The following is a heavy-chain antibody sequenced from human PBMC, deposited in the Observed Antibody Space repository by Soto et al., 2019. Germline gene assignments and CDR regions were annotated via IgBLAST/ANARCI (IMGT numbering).Heavy chain of an antibody. Sequence: QVTLKESGPVLVKPTEPLTLTCTVSGFSLSNARMGVSWIRQPPGKALEWLAHIFSNDEKSYSTSLKSRLTISKDTSKSQVVLTMTNMDPVDTASYYCARLYSSGWPRGNWFDPWGQGTLVTVSS. D-gene: IGHD6-19*01. J-gene: IGHJ5*02. CDR1: GFSLSNARMG. V-gene: IGHV2-26*01. CDR3: ARLYSSGWPRGNWFDP. CDR2: IFSNDEK.